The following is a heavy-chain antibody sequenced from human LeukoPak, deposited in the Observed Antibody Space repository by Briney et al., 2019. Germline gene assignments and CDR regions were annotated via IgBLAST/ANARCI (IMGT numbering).Heavy chain of an antibody. Sequence: GKALKISCKGSGYNFITDWIGWVRQMPGKGLEWMGIIYPGDSDTRNSPSFQGQVTMSVDRSISAAYLQWSSLRASDTAMYYCARARNYGGNSALDYWGQGTLVTASS. CDR2: IYPGDSDT. D-gene: IGHD4-23*01. CDR3: ARARNYGGNSALDY. CDR1: GYNFITDW. J-gene: IGHJ4*02. V-gene: IGHV5-51*01.